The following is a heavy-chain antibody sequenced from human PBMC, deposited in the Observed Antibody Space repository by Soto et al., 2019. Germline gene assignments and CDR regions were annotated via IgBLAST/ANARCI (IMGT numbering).Heavy chain of an antibody. D-gene: IGHD2-15*01. CDR2: IYYSGST. CDR1: GGSISSGGYY. V-gene: IGHV4-31*03. Sequence: QVQLQESGPGLVKPSQTLSLTCTVSGGSISSGGYYWSWIRQHPGKGLEWIGYIYYSGSTYYNPSLKSRVTISVDPSKNQFSLKLSSVTAADTAVYYCARAPAIIGYCSGGSCFTWFDPWGQGTLVTVSS. J-gene: IGHJ5*02. CDR3: ARAPAIIGYCSGGSCFTWFDP.